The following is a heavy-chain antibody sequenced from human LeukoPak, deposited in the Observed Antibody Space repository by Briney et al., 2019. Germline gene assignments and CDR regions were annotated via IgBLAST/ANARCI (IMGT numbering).Heavy chain of an antibody. V-gene: IGHV3-21*01. CDR3: ARDLFGESRDY. J-gene: IGHJ4*02. CDR1: GFTFSSYA. Sequence: GGSLRLSCAASGFTFSSYAMSWVRQAPGKGLEWVSGISWNSGSIGYADSVKGRFTISRDNAKNSLYLQMNSLRAEDTAVYYCARDLFGESRDYWGQGTLVTVSS. D-gene: IGHD3-10*02. CDR2: ISWNSGSI.